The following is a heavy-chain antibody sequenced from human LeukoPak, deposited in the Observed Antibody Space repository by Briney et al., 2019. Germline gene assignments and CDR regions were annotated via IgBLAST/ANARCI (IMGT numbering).Heavy chain of an antibody. CDR2: TSRSSSDI. J-gene: IGHJ4*02. CDR1: GFTFSSYT. CDR3: ARAMAVPANNDY. Sequence: GGSLRLSCITSGFTFSSYTMNWVRQASGKGLDWVSSTSRSSSDIYYADSVKGRFTIFRDNAKNSVYLQMNSLRAEDTAVYYCARAMAVPANNDYWGQGTLVTVSS. V-gene: IGHV3-21*01. D-gene: IGHD5-24*01.